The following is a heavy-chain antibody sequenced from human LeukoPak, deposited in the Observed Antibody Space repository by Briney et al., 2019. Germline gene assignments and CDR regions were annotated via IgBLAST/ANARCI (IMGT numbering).Heavy chain of an antibody. Sequence: GGSLRLSCAASGFTYSSYAMSWVRHAPGKGLEWVSAISGSGGSTYYADSVKGRFTISRDNSKNTLNLQISSLRAEDTAVYYCAKDHDILTAFAYWGQGTLVTVSS. CDR3: AKDHDILTAFAY. D-gene: IGHD3-9*01. CDR1: GFTYSSYA. V-gene: IGHV3-23*01. CDR2: ISGSGGST. J-gene: IGHJ4*02.